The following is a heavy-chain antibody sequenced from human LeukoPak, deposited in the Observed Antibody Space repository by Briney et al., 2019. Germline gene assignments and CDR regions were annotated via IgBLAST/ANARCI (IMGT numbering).Heavy chain of an antibody. CDR1: GFTFSSYW. D-gene: IGHD3-3*01. J-gene: IGHJ5*02. Sequence: GGSLRLSCAASGFTFSSYWMHWVRHAPGKGLGWVSRINTDGSSTSYADSVKGRFTISRDNAKNTLYLQMNSLRAEDTAVYYCARDLDYDFWSGYYTGRNWFDPWGQGTLVTVSS. V-gene: IGHV3-74*01. CDR2: INTDGSST. CDR3: ARDLDYDFWSGYYTGRNWFDP.